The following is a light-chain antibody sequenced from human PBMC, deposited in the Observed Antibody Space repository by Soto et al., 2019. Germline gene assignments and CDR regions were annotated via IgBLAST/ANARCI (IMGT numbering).Light chain of an antibody. Sequence: DIVMTQSPDSLAVSLDERATINCKSSQSVLYSANNKNYLAWYQQKPGQPPKLLIYWASTRESGVPDRFSGSGSGTDFTLTISSLQAVDVAVYYCQQYYSTRTFGQGTKVEIK. J-gene: IGKJ1*01. CDR1: QSVLYSANNKNY. CDR2: WAS. CDR3: QQYYSTRT. V-gene: IGKV4-1*01.